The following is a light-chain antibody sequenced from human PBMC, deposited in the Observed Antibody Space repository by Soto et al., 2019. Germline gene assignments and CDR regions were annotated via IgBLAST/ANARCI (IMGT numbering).Light chain of an antibody. CDR3: QQYGSFYT. CDR1: QSGSSRY. CDR2: GAS. J-gene: IGKJ2*01. V-gene: IGKV3-20*01. Sequence: EIVLTQSPGNLSLSPGERATLSCRASQSGSSRYVAWYQQKPGQAPRLLIYGASSRATGIPDRFSGSGCGTDFTLIISRLEHEDFAFYYCQQYGSFYTFGQGTKLEIK.